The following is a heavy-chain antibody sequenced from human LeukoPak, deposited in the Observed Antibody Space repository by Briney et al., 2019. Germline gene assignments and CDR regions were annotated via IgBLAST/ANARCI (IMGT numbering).Heavy chain of an antibody. CDR2: IIPISGTA. D-gene: IGHD2-15*01. CDR1: GGTFSSYA. J-gene: IGHJ4*02. Sequence: ASVKVSCKASGGTFSSYAISWVRQAPGQGLEWMGGIIPISGTANYAQKFQGRVTITADESTSTAYMELSSLRSEDTAVYYCARDHGSGPLDYWGQGTLVTVSS. CDR3: ARDHGSGPLDY. V-gene: IGHV1-69*13.